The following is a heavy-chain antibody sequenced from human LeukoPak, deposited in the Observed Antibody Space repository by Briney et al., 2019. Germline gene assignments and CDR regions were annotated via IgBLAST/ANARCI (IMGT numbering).Heavy chain of an antibody. D-gene: IGHD3-16*02. CDR3: AREETYYDYVWGSYRYRFDP. Sequence: SETLSLTCTVSGGSISSYYWSWIRQPAGKGLEWIGRIYTSGSTNYNSSLKSRVTMSVDTSKNQFSLKLSSVTAADTAVYYCAREETYYDYVWGSYRYRFDPWGQGTLVTVSS. J-gene: IGHJ5*02. CDR2: IYTSGST. CDR1: GGSISSYY. V-gene: IGHV4-4*07.